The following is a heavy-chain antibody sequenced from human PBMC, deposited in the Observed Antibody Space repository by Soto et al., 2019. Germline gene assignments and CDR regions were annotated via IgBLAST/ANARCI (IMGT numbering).Heavy chain of an antibody. CDR1: GYSFTSYW. D-gene: IGHD3-3*01. CDR3: ARREYYDFWSGYPTQWYFDY. CDR2: IYPGDSDT. Sequence: GESLKISCKGSGYSFTSYWIGWVRQMPGKGLEWMGIIYPGDSDTRYSPSFQGQVTISADKSISTAYLQWSSLKASDTAMYYFARREYYDFWSGYPTQWYFDYWGQGTLVTVSS. J-gene: IGHJ4*02. V-gene: IGHV5-51*01.